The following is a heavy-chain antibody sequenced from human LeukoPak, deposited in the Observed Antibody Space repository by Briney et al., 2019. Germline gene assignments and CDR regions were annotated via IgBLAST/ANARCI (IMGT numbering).Heavy chain of an antibody. D-gene: IGHD3-10*01. J-gene: IGHJ4*02. CDR1: GYTFTGQY. Sequence: ASVKVSCKASGYTFTGQYLHWVRQAPGQGLEWMGWITPNSGGTNYAQKSQGRVTMTRDTSISTAYMELSRLRSDDAAVYYCASGSGTYSPDYWGQGTLITVSS. CDR2: ITPNSGGT. CDR3: ASGSGTYSPDY. V-gene: IGHV1-2*02.